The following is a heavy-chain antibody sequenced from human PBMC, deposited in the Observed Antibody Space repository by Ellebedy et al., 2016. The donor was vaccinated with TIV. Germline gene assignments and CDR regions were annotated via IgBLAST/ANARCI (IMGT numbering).Heavy chain of an antibody. D-gene: IGHD1-26*01. CDR2: INSDGSST. V-gene: IGHV3-74*01. Sequence: GESLKISCEASGFTFSSYWMHWVRQAPGKGLVWVSRINSDGSSTSYADSVKGRFTISRDNAKNTLYLQMNSLRAEDTAVYYCARGGSYRGMDVWGQGTTVTVSS. J-gene: IGHJ6*02. CDR1: GFTFSSYW. CDR3: ARGGSYRGMDV.